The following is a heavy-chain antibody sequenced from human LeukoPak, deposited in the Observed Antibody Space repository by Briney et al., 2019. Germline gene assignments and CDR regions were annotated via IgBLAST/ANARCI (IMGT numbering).Heavy chain of an antibody. Sequence: GGSLRLSCAASGFRFSSYSMHWVRQAPGKGLEWVAFIRYDGSNKYYTDSVKGRFTISRDNSKNTLYLQMNSLRAEDTAVYYCAKGRGWEASYYYYYMDVWGKGTTVTISS. D-gene: IGHD1-26*01. CDR3: AKGRGWEASYYYYYMDV. J-gene: IGHJ6*03. CDR2: IRYDGSNK. V-gene: IGHV3-30*02. CDR1: GFRFSSYS.